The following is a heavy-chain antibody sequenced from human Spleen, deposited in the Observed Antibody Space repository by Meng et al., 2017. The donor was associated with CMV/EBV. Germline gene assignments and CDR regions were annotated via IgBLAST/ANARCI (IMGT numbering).Heavy chain of an antibody. CDR2: INGDGSTT. V-gene: IGHV3-74*01. Sequence: GGSLRLSCAASGFTFSSYSMNWVRQAPGKGLVWVARINGDGSTTSYADSVKGRFTISRDNAKNTVFLQVNSLRAEDTAVYYCARMYYYSSTNSVDAFDIWGQGTMVTVSS. D-gene: IGHD3-10*01. CDR1: GFTFSSYS. CDR3: ARMYYYSSTNSVDAFDI. J-gene: IGHJ3*02.